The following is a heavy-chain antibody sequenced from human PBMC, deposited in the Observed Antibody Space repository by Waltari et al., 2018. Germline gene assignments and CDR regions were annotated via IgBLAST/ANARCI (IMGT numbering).Heavy chain of an antibody. CDR2: ISSSSSYI. Sequence: GKGLEWVSSISSSSSYIYYADSVKGRFTISRDNAKNSLYLQMNSLRAEDTAVYYCARGGEDGYCSSTSCYGYYYYYMDVWGKGTTVTVSS. D-gene: IGHD2-2*03. V-gene: IGHV3-21*01. CDR3: ARGGEDGYCSSTSCYGYYYYYMDV. J-gene: IGHJ6*03.